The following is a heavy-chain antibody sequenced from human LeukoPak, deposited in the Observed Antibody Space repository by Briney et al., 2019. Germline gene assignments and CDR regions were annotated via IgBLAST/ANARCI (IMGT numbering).Heavy chain of an antibody. J-gene: IGHJ4*02. CDR1: GGSFSGYY. CDR3: ARHFGYDDISDYQGVPDH. Sequence: PSETLSLTCAGYGGSFSGYYWSWIRQPPGKGLEWIGEINHSGCTNYNPSLLSRGTIPVDTTQNQFSLKRSSVTAADTAVYYCARHFGYDDISDYQGVPDHWGQGSLVTVSS. CDR2: INHSGCT. V-gene: IGHV4-34*01. D-gene: IGHD3-22*01.